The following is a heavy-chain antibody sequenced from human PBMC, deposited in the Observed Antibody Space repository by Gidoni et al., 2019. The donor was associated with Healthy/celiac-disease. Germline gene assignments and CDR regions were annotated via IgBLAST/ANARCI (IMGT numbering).Heavy chain of an antibody. CDR1: GFTFSNAW. Sequence: EVQLVESGGGLVKPGGSLRLSCAASGFTFSNAWMNWVRQAPGKGLEWVGRIKSKTDGGTTDYAAPVKGRFTISRDDSKNTLYLQMNSLKTEDTAVYYCTTEGGSSSEYYYYGMDVWGQGTTVTVSS. CDR3: TTEGGSSSEYYYYGMDV. J-gene: IGHJ6*02. CDR2: IKSKTDGGTT. D-gene: IGHD6-6*01. V-gene: IGHV3-15*07.